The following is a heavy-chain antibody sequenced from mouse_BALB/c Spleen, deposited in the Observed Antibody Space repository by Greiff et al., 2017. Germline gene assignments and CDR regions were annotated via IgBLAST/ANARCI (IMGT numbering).Heavy chain of an antibody. CDR1: GYTFTDYR. CDR2: IDTSDSYT. J-gene: IGHJ1*01. Sequence: QVQLQQPGAELVMPGASVKMSCKASGYTFTDYRMHWVKQRPGQGLEWIGAIDTSDSYTSYNQKFKGKATLTVDESSSTAYMQLSSLTSEDSAVYYWAIRYCGSSYWYFDVWGAGTPVTVSA. D-gene: IGHD1-1*01. CDR3: AIRYCGSSYWYFDV. V-gene: IGHV1-69*01.